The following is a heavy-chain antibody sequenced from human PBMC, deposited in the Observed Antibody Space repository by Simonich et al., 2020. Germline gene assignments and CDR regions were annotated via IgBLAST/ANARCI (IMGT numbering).Heavy chain of an antibody. V-gene: IGHV1-18*01. CDR3: ARASRGTWWYYYFDY. Sequence: QVQLVQSGAEVKKPGASVKVSCKASGYTFTSYGICWVRQAPGQGLEWMGWISDDNGNTIYAQNLQGRVTMTTDTSTSTAYVELRSLRSDDTAVYYWARASRGTWWYYYFDYWGQGTLVTVSS. CDR1: GYTFTSYG. CDR2: ISDDNGNT. D-gene: IGHD2-15*01. J-gene: IGHJ4*02.